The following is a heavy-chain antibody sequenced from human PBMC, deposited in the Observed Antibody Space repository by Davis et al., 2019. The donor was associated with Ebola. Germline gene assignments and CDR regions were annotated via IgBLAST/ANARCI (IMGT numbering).Heavy chain of an antibody. CDR3: AKSRIVATVLFDY. Sequence: GESLKISCAASGFTFSSYAMSWVRQAPGKGLEWVSAISGSGGSTYYADSVKGRFTISRDNSKNTLYLQMNSLRAEDTAVYYCAKSRIVATVLFDYWGQGTLVTVSS. J-gene: IGHJ4*02. V-gene: IGHV3-23*01. D-gene: IGHD5-12*01. CDR1: GFTFSSYA. CDR2: ISGSGGST.